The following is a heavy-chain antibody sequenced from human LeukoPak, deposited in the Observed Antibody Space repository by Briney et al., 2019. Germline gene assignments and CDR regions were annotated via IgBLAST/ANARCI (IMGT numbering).Heavy chain of an antibody. J-gene: IGHJ4*02. V-gene: IGHV1-2*02. Sequence: AASVKVSCKASGYTFTDYYMHCVRQAPGQGFEWMGCINPNSGGTNYAQRFQGGATMTRDTSSSTAYMEQSRLRSDDTAVYYCATEGYWGQGTLVTVSS. CDR1: GYTFTDYY. CDR2: INPNSGGT. CDR3: ATEGY.